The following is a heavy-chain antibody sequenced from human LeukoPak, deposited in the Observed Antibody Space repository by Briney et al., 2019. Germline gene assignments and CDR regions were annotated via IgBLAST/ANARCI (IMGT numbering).Heavy chain of an antibody. V-gene: IGHV3-53*01. CDR2: IYSDNT. CDR1: GFTVSSNS. Sequence: GGSLRLSCTVSGFTVSSNSMSWVRQAPGKGLEWVSFIYSDNTHYSDSVKGRFTISRDNSKNTLYLQMNSLRAEDTAVYYCAKDSIPPYTYYMDVWGKGATVTISS. J-gene: IGHJ6*03. CDR3: AKDSIPPYTYYMDV. D-gene: IGHD1-1*01.